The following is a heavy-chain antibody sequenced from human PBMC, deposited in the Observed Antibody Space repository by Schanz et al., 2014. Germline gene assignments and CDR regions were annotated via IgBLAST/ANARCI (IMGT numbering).Heavy chain of an antibody. D-gene: IGHD3-3*01. CDR1: GFTFSTYA. CDR3: ARGVRIDY. J-gene: IGHJ4*02. V-gene: IGHV3-23*01. CDR2: LTGSGDGT. Sequence: EVKLLESGGHLVQPGGSLRLSCVASGFTFSTYAMSWVRQAPGKGPEWVSSLTGSGDGTYYADSVRGRFAISRDNAKNSLYRQMNSLTAEDTAVYYCARGVRIDYWGQGTLVTVSS.